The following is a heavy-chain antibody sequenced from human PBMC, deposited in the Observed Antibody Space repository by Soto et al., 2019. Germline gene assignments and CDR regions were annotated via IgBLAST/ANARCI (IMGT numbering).Heavy chain of an antibody. J-gene: IGHJ6*02. CDR3: ASGLTGATRYYYGMDV. V-gene: IGHV3-48*02. CDR2: ISSSSSTI. Sequence: VQLVQSGAEVKKPGSSVKVSCKASGGTFSNYGMNWVRQAPGKGPEWVSFISSSSSTIYYGDSVKGRFTVSRDNAKNSLYLQMNSLRDEDTAVYYCASGLTGATRYYYGMDVWGQGTTVTVSS. CDR1: GGTFSNYG. D-gene: IGHD1-7*01.